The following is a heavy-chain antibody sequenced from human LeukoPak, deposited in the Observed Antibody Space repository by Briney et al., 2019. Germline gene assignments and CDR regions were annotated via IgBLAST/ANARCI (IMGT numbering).Heavy chain of an antibody. CDR1: GFTFDDYA. D-gene: IGHD6-19*01. CDR3: AKDMSPYSSGWYQG. CDR2: ISWNSGSI. V-gene: IGHV3-9*01. J-gene: IGHJ4*02. Sequence: GGSLRLSCAASGFTFDDYAMHWVRQAPGKGLEWVSGISWNSGSIGYADSVKGRFTIFRDNAKNSLYLQMNSLRAEDTALYYCAKDMSPYSSGWYQGWGQGTLVTVSS.